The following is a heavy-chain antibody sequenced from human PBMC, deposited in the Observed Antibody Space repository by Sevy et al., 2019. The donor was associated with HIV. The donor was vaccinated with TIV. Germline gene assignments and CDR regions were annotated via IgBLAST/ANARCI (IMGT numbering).Heavy chain of an antibody. CDR3: VGGFWSGFDY. J-gene: IGHJ4*02. CDR2: ISGHGGSI. V-gene: IGHV3-23*01. CDR1: GSIFNSYV. Sequence: GGSLRLSCAASGSIFNSYVMSWVRQAPGKGLEWVSSISGHGGSIYYADSVKGRFTIARDNSNNIMDLEMNSLRAEDTAVYYCVGGFWSGFDYWGQGTLVTVSS. D-gene: IGHD3-3*01.